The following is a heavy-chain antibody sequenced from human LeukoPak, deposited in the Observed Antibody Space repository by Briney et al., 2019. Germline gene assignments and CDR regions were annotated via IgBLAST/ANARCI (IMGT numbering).Heavy chain of an antibody. CDR3: ARGPPIVGATRTEEFFYYYYYYMDV. CDR1: GYTFTSYY. D-gene: IGHD1-26*01. CDR2: INPSGGST. Sequence: GASVKVSCKASGYTFTSYYMHWVRQAPGQGLEWMGIINPSGGSTSYAQKFQGRVTMTRDMSTSTVYMELSSLRSEDTAVYYCARGPPIVGATRTEEFFYYYYYYMDVWGKGTTVTISS. V-gene: IGHV1-46*01. J-gene: IGHJ6*03.